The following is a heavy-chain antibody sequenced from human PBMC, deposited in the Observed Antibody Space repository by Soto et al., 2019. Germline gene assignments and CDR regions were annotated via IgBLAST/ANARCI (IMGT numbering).Heavy chain of an antibody. CDR1: GFTFSSYA. CDR3: ARRSIGWYFDY. CDR2: ISGSDGST. D-gene: IGHD6-25*01. V-gene: IGHV3-23*01. Sequence: EVQLLESGGGLVQPGGSLRLSCAASGFTFSSYAMNWVRQAPGKGLEWVSVISGSDGSTYYADSVKGRFTISRDNSKNTRNLQMNSLRAEDTAVYYCARRSIGWYFDYWGQGTLVTVSS. J-gene: IGHJ4*02.